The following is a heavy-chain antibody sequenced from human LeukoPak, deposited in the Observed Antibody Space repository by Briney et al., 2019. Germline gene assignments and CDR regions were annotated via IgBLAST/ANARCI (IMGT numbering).Heavy chain of an antibody. D-gene: IGHD4-11*01. V-gene: IGHV4-59*01. Sequence: SETLSLTCTVSGGSISSYYWSWIRQPPGKGLEWIGYIYYSGSTNYNPSLKSRVTISVDTSKNQFSLKLSSVTAADTAVYYCARPDSNWYYYYYYMDVWGKGTTVTVSS. J-gene: IGHJ6*03. CDR3: ARPDSNWYYYYYYMDV. CDR1: GGSISSYY. CDR2: IYYSGST.